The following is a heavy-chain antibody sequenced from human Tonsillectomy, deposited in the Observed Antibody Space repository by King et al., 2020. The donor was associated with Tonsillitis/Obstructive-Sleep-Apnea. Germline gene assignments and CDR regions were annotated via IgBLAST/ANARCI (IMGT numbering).Heavy chain of an antibody. D-gene: IGHD3-9*01. Sequence: QLVQSGAEVKKPGASVKVSCKASGYTFTGYYMYWVRQAPGQGLEWMGWINPNSGGTNYAQKSQGRVTMTRDTSISTAYMELSRLRSDDTAVYYCARAQYSIDYDIGPYYGMDVWGQGTTVTVSS. V-gene: IGHV1-2*02. CDR3: ARAQYSIDYDIGPYYGMDV. CDR2: INPNSGGT. J-gene: IGHJ6*02. CDR1: GYTFTGYY.